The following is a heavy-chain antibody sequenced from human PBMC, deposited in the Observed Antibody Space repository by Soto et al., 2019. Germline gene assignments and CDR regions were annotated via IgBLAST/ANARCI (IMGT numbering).Heavy chain of an antibody. V-gene: IGHV4-38-2*01. CDR1: GYSISSDYS. CDR3: ARVDILTVYGCMDV. Sequence: KPSETLSLTCAVSGYSISSDYSWGWIRQPPGKGLEWIGSIYHSGTTYYNPSLKSRVTISVDTSKNQFPLKLSSVTAADTAVYYCARVDILTVYGCMDVWGQGTTVTVS. D-gene: IGHD3-9*01. J-gene: IGHJ6*02. CDR2: IYHSGTT.